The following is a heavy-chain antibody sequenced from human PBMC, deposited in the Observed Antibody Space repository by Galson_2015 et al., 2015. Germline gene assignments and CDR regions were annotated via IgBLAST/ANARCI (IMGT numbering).Heavy chain of an antibody. J-gene: IGHJ5*02. CDR2: ITYDGSNK. CDR3: ARDGLTRVDSSGSPGGIVS. V-gene: IGHV3-30-3*01. D-gene: IGHD3-22*01. Sequence: SLRLSCAASGFTFSSYAMHWVRQAPGKGLEWVAVITYDGSNKYYADSVKGRFTVSRDNSKNTLYLQMNSLRAEDTAVYYCARDGLTRVDSSGSPGGIVSWGQGTLVTVSS. CDR1: GFTFSSYA.